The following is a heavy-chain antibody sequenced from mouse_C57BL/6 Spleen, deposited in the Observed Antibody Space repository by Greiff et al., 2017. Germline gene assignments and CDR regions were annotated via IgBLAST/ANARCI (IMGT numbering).Heavy chain of an antibody. CDR2: IDPENGDT. CDR3: TRGTTVVEWYFDV. V-gene: IGHV14-4*01. D-gene: IGHD1-1*01. Sequence: VQLQQSGAELVRPGASVKLSCTASGFNIKDDYMHWVKQRPEQGLEWIGWIDPENGDTEYASKFQGKATITADTSSNTAYLHLSSLTSEDTAVYYCTRGTTVVEWYFDVWGTGTTVTVSS. CDR1: GFNIKDDY. J-gene: IGHJ1*03.